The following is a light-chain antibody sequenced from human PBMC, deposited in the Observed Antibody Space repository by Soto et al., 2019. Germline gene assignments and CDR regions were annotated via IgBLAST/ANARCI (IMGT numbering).Light chain of an antibody. CDR3: QQYDNLPLT. CDR1: QDIKNY. V-gene: IGKV1-33*01. J-gene: IGKJ4*01. Sequence: DIQLPPSPSSLSASVGDRVTITCQASQDIKNYLNWYQQKSGKAPKLLIYDASDLETGVPSRFSGSGSGTDFTFTINSFQPEDTATYYSQQYDNLPLTFGGGTMVDI. CDR2: DAS.